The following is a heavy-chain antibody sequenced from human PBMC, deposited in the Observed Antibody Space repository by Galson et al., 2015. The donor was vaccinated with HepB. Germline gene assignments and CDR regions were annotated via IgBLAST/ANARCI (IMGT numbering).Heavy chain of an antibody. CDR2: IVPRFGTG. CDR3: ARSIITIPPIYYYYMDV. J-gene: IGHJ6*03. V-gene: IGHV1-69*13. CDR1: GGIFSSFA. Sequence: SVKVSCKVSGGIFSSFAISWVRQAPGQGLEWMGGIVPRFGTGNHAQKFEGRVTITADESTTTAYMELHNLKSEDTAVYYCARSIITIPPIYYYYMDVWGKGTTVTVSS. D-gene: IGHD3-3*01.